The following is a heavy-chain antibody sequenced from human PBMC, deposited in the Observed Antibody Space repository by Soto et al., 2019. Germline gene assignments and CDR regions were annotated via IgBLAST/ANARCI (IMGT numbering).Heavy chain of an antibody. J-gene: IGHJ4*02. CDR3: ARDRGSYYYGSGSYSFDY. Sequence: QVQLVESGGGVVQPGRSLRLSCAASGFTFSSYAMHWVRQAPGKGLEWVAVISYDGSNKYYADSVKGRFTISRDNSKNPLYLQMNSLRAEDTAVYYCARDRGSYYYGSGSYSFDYWGQGTLVTVSS. CDR2: ISYDGSNK. D-gene: IGHD3-10*01. V-gene: IGHV3-30-3*01. CDR1: GFTFSSYA.